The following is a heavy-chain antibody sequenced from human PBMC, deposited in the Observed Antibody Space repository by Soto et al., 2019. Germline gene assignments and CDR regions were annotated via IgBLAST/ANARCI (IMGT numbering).Heavy chain of an antibody. D-gene: IGHD3-10*01. Sequence: TLSLTCTVSCRSISRGGYYWSWARQHPGKGLEWIGYIYYSGSTYYNPSLKSRVTISVDTSKNQFSLKLSSVTAADTAVYYCARDGTVRGAHYGMDVWGQGTTVTVSS. CDR1: CRSISRGGYY. CDR3: ARDGTVRGAHYGMDV. CDR2: IYYSGST. J-gene: IGHJ6*02. V-gene: IGHV4-31*03.